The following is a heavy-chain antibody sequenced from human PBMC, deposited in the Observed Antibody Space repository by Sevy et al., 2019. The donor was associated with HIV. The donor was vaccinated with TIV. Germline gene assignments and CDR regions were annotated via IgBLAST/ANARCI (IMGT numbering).Heavy chain of an antibody. Sequence: ASVKVSCKASGYTLTSYYIHWVRQAPGQGLEWMGIINPSGGTTNYAQKFQGRVTMTRDTSTSTVYMELSSLRSEDTAVFYCARGYRAERYFDYWGQGTLVTVSS. CDR3: ARGYRAERYFDY. CDR2: INPSGGTT. V-gene: IGHV1-46*01. CDR1: GYTLTSYY. J-gene: IGHJ4*02. D-gene: IGHD1-26*01.